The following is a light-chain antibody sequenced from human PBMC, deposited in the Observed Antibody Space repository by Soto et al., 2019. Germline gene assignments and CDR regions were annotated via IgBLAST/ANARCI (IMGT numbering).Light chain of an antibody. CDR1: QSVSSSY. CDR3: QQYGTSEII. CDR2: GAS. J-gene: IGKJ5*01. V-gene: IGKV3-20*01. Sequence: EIVLTQSPGTLSLSPGERATLSCRASQSVSSSYLAWYQQKPGQAPRLLIYGASNRATGIPDRFSGSGSGTDFTLTISRLETEDFALFYCQQYGTSEIIFGQGTRLEIK.